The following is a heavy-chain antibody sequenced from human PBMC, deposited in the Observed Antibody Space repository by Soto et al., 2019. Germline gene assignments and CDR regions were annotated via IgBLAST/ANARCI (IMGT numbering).Heavy chain of an antibody. CDR3: ARDELEVTGSL. CDR2: IDPSGGST. Sequence: GASVKVSCKASGYTFTSYYMHWVRQAPGQGLEWMGIIDPSGGSTSYAQKFQGRVTMTRDTSTSTVYMELSSLRSEDTAVYYCARDELEVTGSLWGQGTLVTVSS. D-gene: IGHD1-20*01. J-gene: IGHJ4*02. CDR1: GYTFTSYY. V-gene: IGHV1-46*01.